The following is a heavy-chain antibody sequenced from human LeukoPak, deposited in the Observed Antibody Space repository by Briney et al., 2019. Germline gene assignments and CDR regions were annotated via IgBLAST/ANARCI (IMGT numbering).Heavy chain of an antibody. Sequence: GGSLRLSCAASGFTFSSYWMNWARQAPGKGLEWVASINHNGNVNYYVDSVKGRFTISRDNAKNSLYLQMNSLRAEDTAVYYCWVDVTIFGVVTYVDYWGQGTLVTVSS. D-gene: IGHD3-3*01. CDR1: GFTFSSYW. CDR3: WVDVTIFGVVTYVDY. J-gene: IGHJ4*02. V-gene: IGHV3-7*01. CDR2: INHNGNVN.